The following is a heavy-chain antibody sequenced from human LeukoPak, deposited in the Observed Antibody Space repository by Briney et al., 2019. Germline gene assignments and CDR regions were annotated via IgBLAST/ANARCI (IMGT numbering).Heavy chain of an antibody. CDR1: GYTFTSYA. Sequence: GASVKVSCKASGYTFTSYAMHWVRQAPGQRLEWMGWINAGNGNTKYSQKFQGRVTIARDTSASTAYMELSSLRSEDTAVYYCARVRRPGYCSGGSCELGDYWGQGTLVTVSS. CDR3: ARVRRPGYCSGGSCELGDY. V-gene: IGHV1-3*01. CDR2: INAGNGNT. D-gene: IGHD2-15*01. J-gene: IGHJ4*02.